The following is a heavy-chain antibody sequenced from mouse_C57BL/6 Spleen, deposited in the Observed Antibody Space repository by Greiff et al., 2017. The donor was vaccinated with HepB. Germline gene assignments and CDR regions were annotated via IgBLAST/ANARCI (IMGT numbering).Heavy chain of an antibody. Sequence: EVHLVESGGGLVQPGGSLKLSCAASGFTFSDYYMYWVRQTPEKRLEWVAYISNGGGSTYYPDTVKGRFTISRDNAKNTLYLQMSRLKSEDTAMYYCARQRGDAWFAYWGQGTLVTVSA. D-gene: IGHD3-3*01. V-gene: IGHV5-12*01. CDR2: ISNGGGST. CDR3: ARQRGDAWFAY. J-gene: IGHJ3*01. CDR1: GFTFSDYY.